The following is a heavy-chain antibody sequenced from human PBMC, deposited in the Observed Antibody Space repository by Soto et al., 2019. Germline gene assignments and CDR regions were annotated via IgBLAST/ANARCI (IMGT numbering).Heavy chain of an antibody. CDR1: GFTFSSYS. CDR3: AREVY. V-gene: IGHV3-7*04. J-gene: IGHJ4*02. Sequence: GGSLRLSCEASGFTFSSYSMSWVRQAPGKGLEWVATIKQDGREKYYVDSVKGRFTILRDNAKNSLYLQVNSLRAEDTAVYYCAREVYWGQGTLVTVSS. CDR2: IKQDGREK.